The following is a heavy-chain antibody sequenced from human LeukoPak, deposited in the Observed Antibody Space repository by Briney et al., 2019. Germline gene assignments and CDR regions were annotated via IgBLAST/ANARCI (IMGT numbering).Heavy chain of an antibody. CDR3: ARDRGGSYSAIDY. CDR2: ISSSSSTI. Sequence: GGSLRLSCAASGFIFSSYSMNWVRQAPGKGLEWVSSISSSSSTIYYADSVKGRFTISRDNAKNSLYLQMNSLRAEDTAVYYCARDRGGSYSAIDYWGQGTLVTVSS. CDR1: GFIFSSYS. D-gene: IGHD1-26*01. V-gene: IGHV3-48*04. J-gene: IGHJ4*02.